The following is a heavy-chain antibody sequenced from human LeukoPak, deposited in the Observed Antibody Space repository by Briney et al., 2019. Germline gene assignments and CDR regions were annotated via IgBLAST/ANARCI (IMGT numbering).Heavy chain of an antibody. CDR3: ARRAVVPAAVSYFDN. Sequence: SETLSLTCAVSRGSITNSSCYWGWIRQPPGKGLEWIGGIYYTGTTYYSPSLNSRITISMDTSKEQFSLRLASVTAADTAVYYCARRAVVPAAVSYFDNWGQGTLVTVSS. J-gene: IGHJ4*02. CDR1: RGSITNSSCY. V-gene: IGHV4-39*01. D-gene: IGHD2-2*01. CDR2: IYYTGTT.